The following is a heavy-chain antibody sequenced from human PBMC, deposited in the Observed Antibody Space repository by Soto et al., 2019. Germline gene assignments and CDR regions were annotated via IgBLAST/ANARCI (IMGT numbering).Heavy chain of an antibody. Sequence: GGSLRLFCAASGFTFSDYYMSWIRQAPGKGLEWVSYISSSGSTIYYADSVKGRFTISRDNAKNSLYLQMNSLRAEDTAVYYCARDSAAGDSNLGMDVWGKGTTVTVSS. CDR2: ISSSGSTI. D-gene: IGHD6-13*01. V-gene: IGHV3-11*01. CDR1: GFTFSDYY. CDR3: ARDSAAGDSNLGMDV. J-gene: IGHJ6*04.